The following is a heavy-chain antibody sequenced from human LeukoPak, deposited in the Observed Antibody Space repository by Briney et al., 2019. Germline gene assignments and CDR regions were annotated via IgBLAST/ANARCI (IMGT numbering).Heavy chain of an antibody. CDR3: ARSWGRFGNNWFDP. Sequence: KAPETLSLTCTVSGGSISSSSYYWGWIRQPPGKGLEWIGSIYYSGSTYYNPSLKSRVTISVDTSKNQFSLKLSSVTAADTAVYYCARSWGRFGNNWFDPWGQGTLVTVSS. CDR2: IYYSGST. CDR1: GGSISSSSYY. J-gene: IGHJ5*02. V-gene: IGHV4-39*01. D-gene: IGHD3-10*01.